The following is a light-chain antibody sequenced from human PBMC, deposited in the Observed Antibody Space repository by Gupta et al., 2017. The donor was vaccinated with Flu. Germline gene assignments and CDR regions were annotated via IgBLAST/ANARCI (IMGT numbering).Light chain of an antibody. Sequence: EIVMTQSPATLSVSPGERATLSCRASQSINDNLAWYQQKTGQAPRLLIYAASTRATGIPARFSGGGSGTEFTLTISSLQSEDFAVYFCQQYNSWPLTFGGGTKVEIK. CDR2: AAS. CDR1: QSINDN. CDR3: QQYNSWPLT. V-gene: IGKV3-15*01. J-gene: IGKJ4*01.